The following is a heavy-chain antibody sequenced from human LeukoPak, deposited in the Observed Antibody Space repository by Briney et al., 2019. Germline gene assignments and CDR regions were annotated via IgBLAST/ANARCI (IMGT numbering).Heavy chain of an antibody. V-gene: IGHV3-11*04. Sequence: PGGSLRLSCAASGFTFSDYHMTWIRQAPGKGLEWVSYISNTDDSINYGDSVSGRFTISRDNAKSSVHLQMNSLRVEDTAVYYCARAPAVYFFYIDVWGEGTTVTVSS. CDR1: GFTFSDYH. CDR2: ISNTDDSI. J-gene: IGHJ6*03. CDR3: ARAPAVYFFYIDV.